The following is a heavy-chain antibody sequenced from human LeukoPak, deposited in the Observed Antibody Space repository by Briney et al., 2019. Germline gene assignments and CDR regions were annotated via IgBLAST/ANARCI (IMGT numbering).Heavy chain of an antibody. CDR3: AKDQSYDSSGYYFTNDAFDI. D-gene: IGHD3-22*01. J-gene: IGHJ3*02. Sequence: GGSLRLSCAASGFTFSIYAMTWVRQAPGKGLDWVSAISGSGGNIYYADSVKGRFTISRDNSKNTLYLQMNSLRAEATAVYYCAKDQSYDSSGYYFTNDAFDIWGQGTMVTVAT. CDR1: GFTFSIYA. CDR2: ISGSGGNI. V-gene: IGHV3-23*01.